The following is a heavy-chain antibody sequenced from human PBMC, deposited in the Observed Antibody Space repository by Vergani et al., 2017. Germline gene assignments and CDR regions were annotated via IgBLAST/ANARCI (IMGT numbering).Heavy chain of an antibody. Sequence: QVQLQQWGAGLLKPSETLSLTCAVYGGSFSGYYWSWIRQPPGKGREWIGDIDHTGRPDYNPSLKSRLTMSVDKSRNQFSLTLNSVTDTDTAIYFCARVNTETNGHLYYYYYMDVWGQGTAGTGS. V-gene: IGHV4-34*01. CDR2: IDHTGRP. D-gene: IGHD4-11*01. CDR1: GGSFSGYY. J-gene: IGHJ6*03. CDR3: ARVNTETNGHLYYYYYMDV.